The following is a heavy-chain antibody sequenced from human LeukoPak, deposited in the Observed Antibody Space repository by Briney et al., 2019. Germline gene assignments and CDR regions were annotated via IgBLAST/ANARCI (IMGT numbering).Heavy chain of an antibody. CDR1: GFTFSSYA. CDR2: ISGSGGRT. D-gene: IGHD3-3*01. V-gene: IGHV3-23*01. Sequence: VGSLRLSCAASGFTFSSYAMSWLRQAPGKGLEWVSAISGSGGRTYYADSVKGRFTISRDNYKNTLYLQMNSLRAEDTAVYYCAKDRRRITIFGVVTGRGYYFDYWGQGTLVTVSS. CDR3: AKDRRRITIFGVVTGRGYYFDY. J-gene: IGHJ4*02.